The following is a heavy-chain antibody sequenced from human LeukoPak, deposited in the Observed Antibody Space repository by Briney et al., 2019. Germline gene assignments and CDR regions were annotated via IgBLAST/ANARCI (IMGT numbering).Heavy chain of an antibody. CDR2: IIPILGIA. J-gene: IGHJ1*01. CDR3: ASLDYGDHRGYFQH. Sequence: ASVKVSCKASGGTFSSYAISWVRQAPGQGLEWMGRIIPILGIANYAQKFQGRVTITADKSTSTAYMELSSLRSEDTAVYYCASLDYGDHRGYFQHWGQGTLVTVSS. CDR1: GGTFSSYA. D-gene: IGHD4-17*01. V-gene: IGHV1-69*04.